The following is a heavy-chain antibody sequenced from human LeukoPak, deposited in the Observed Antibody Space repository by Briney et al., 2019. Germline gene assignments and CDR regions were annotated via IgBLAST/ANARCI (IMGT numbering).Heavy chain of an antibody. J-gene: IGHJ4*02. D-gene: IGHD1-26*01. V-gene: IGHV3-48*01. Sequence: GGSLRLSCAASGFTFSYYSMNWFRQAPGKGLEWVSYIGGSRSGGSRSIIHYADSVEGRFTISRDNSKNTLYLQMNSLRAEDTAVYYCAKDDPGGTDYFDYWGQGTLVTVSS. CDR1: GFTFSYYS. CDR3: AKDDPGGTDYFDY. CDR2: IGGSRSGGSRSII.